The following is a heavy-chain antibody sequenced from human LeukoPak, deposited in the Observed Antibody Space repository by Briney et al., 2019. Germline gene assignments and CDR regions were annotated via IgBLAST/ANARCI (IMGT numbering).Heavy chain of an antibody. J-gene: IGHJ3*02. CDR1: GGTFSSYA. D-gene: IGHD4-17*01. Sequence: GSSVKVSCKASGGTFSSYAISWVRQAPGQGLEWMGGIIPIFGTANYAQKFQGRVTITADESTSTAYMELSSLRSEDTAVYYCAGFTTVTTGNAFDIWGQGTMVTVSS. V-gene: IGHV1-69*01. CDR3: AGFTTVTTGNAFDI. CDR2: IIPIFGTA.